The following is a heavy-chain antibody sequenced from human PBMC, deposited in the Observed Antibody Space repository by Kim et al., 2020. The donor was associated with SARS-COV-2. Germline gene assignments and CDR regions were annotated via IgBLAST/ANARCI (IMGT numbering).Heavy chain of an antibody. V-gene: IGHV1-8*01. D-gene: IGHD3-3*01. J-gene: IGHJ5*02. CDR1: GYTFTSYD. CDR2: MNPNSGNT. Sequence: ASVKVSCKASGYTFTSYDINWVRQATGQGLEWMGWMNPNSGNTGYAQKFQGRVTMTRNTSISTAYMELSSLRSEDTAVYYCARARLRFLEWSFLGFDPWGQGTLVTVSS. CDR3: ARARLRFLEWSFLGFDP.